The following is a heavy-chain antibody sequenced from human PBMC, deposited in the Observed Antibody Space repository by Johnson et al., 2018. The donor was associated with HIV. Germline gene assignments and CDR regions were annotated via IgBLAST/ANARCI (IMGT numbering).Heavy chain of an antibody. Sequence: QVQLVESGGRVVQPGRSLRLSCAASGFTFNSYGMHWVRQAPGKGLEWVAFISYDGSNKHSAHSVKGRYSISRDNTKDTRSLQMNSLRVEDMAVYYCARGDWLTVVTSPDAFDIWGQGTMVTVSS. V-gene: IGHV3-30*03. CDR3: ARGDWLTVVTSPDAFDI. CDR1: GFTFNSYG. CDR2: ISYDGSNK. J-gene: IGHJ3*02. D-gene: IGHD4-23*01.